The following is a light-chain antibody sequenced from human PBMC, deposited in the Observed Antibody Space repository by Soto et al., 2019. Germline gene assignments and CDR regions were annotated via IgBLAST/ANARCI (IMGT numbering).Light chain of an antibody. CDR3: QQRTRWPAAVIT. CDR2: DTS. Sequence: EIVLTPSPATLSLSPVERATLSCRTSQIVGSYLAWYQQKPGQAPRLLIYDTSNRATGVPARFSGSGSGTDFTLTISSLEPEDFAVYYCQQRTRWPAAVITFGQGTRLEIK. CDR1: QIVGSY. J-gene: IGKJ5*01. V-gene: IGKV3-11*01.